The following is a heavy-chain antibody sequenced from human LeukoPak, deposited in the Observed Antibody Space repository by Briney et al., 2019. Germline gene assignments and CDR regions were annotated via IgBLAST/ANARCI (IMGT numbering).Heavy chain of an antibody. CDR3: ARAYCSGDTCYSFYFDY. D-gene: IGHD2-15*01. J-gene: IGHJ4*02. Sequence: GGSLRLSCAASGFTVSTSYMNWIRQAPGKGLEWVSVIYSDGRTYYADSGKGRFTISRDNSKNTVYLQMNSLRAEDTAVYYCARAYCSGDTCYSFYFDYWGQGTLVTVSS. V-gene: IGHV3-53*01. CDR2: IYSDGRT. CDR1: GFTVSTSY.